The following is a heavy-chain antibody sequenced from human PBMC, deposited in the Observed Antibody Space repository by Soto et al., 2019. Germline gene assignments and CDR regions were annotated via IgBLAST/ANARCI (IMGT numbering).Heavy chain of an antibody. Sequence: QVQLVQSGAEVKRPGSSVKVSCKASGDTFNFYSINWVRQAPGLGLEWMGRVNPIVSMSNYAQKFQGRVPTTADKSTRTASMELSSLRSEDTAIYYCASSYGSGYRAFDYWGQGALVTVSS. CDR3: ASSYGSGYRAFDY. V-gene: IGHV1-69*02. J-gene: IGHJ4*02. CDR1: GDTFNFYS. D-gene: IGHD3-10*01. CDR2: VNPIVSMS.